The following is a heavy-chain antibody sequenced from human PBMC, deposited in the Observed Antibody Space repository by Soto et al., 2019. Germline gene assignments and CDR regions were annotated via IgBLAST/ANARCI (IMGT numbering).Heavy chain of an antibody. CDR3: VKETYYYDVSSYYPLGS. J-gene: IGHJ5*02. D-gene: IGHD3-22*01. CDR2: ISRDGTNT. Sequence: GGFLSLSCTAAGFTFDYYNMRLVRQAPGKVLEWVSLISRDGTNTNYAESVKGRFTISRDNSKNSLYLQMNSLRTEDTALYYCVKETYYYDVSSYYPLGSWGQGTLVTGSS. CDR1: GFTFDYYN. V-gene: IGHV3-43*01.